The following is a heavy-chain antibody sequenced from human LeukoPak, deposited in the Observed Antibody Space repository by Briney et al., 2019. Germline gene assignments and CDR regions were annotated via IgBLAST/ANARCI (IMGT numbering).Heavy chain of an antibody. V-gene: IGHV4-59*01. CDR3: ASSTSAPLYWYFDL. CDR1: GGSISSYY. D-gene: IGHD2-2*01. J-gene: IGHJ2*01. Sequence: SETLSLTCTVSGGSISSYYWSWIRQPPGKGLEWIGYIYYSGSTNYNPSLKSRVTISVDTSKNQFSLKLSSVTAADTAVYYCASSTSAPLYWYFDLWGRGTLVTVSS. CDR2: IYYSGST.